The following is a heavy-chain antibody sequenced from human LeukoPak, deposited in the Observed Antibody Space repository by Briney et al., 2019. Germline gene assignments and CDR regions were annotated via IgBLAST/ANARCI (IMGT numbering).Heavy chain of an antibody. V-gene: IGHV4-4*07. CDR3: ASSGWSYQGIWYFDL. Sequence: GSLRLSCAASGFTFSDYYWSWIRQPAGKGLEWIGRIYTSGSTNYNPSLKSRVTMSVDTSKNQFSLKLSSVTAADTAVYYCASSGWSYQGIWYFDLWGRGTLVTVSS. CDR2: IYTSGST. J-gene: IGHJ2*01. D-gene: IGHD6-19*01. CDR1: GFTFSDYY.